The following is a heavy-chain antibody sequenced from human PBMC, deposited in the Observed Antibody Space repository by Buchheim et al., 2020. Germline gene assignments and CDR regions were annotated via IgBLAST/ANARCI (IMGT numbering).Heavy chain of an antibody. CDR3: TTISAYDFWSGYYPD. D-gene: IGHD3-3*01. J-gene: IGHJ4*02. Sequence: EAQLVESGGGLIRSGESLRLSCAASGFTFSNAWMSWVRQAPGKGLEWVGRIKSKPNGETKDYAVPVKGRFTISRDDSKNTLFLQMNSLKTEDTAVYYCTTISAYDFWSGYYPDWGQGTL. CDR1: GFTFSNAW. V-gene: IGHV3-15*01. CDR2: IKSKPNGETK.